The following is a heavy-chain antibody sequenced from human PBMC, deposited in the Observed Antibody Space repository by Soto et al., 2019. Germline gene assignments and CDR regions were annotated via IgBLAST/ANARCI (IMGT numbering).Heavy chain of an antibody. J-gene: IGHJ6*02. V-gene: IGHV3-23*01. CDR2: ISGTGSRT. Sequence: PGGSLRLSCAASGVTFNTNAMSWVRQAPGKGLEWVSSISGTGSRTYYADSVKGRFTIARDNSKNTVSLQMNNLRAEDTGLYYCTKDTGYLSMDAWGQGTTVTVSS. D-gene: IGHD6-25*01. CDR3: TKDTGYLSMDA. CDR1: GVTFNTNA.